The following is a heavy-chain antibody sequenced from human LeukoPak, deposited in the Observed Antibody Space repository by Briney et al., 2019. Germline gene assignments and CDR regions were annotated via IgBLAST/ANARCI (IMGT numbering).Heavy chain of an antibody. CDR1: GFTFSSYA. V-gene: IGHV3-23*01. CDR3: AKRGKAGTTAYYYYYMDV. CDR2: ISGSGGST. J-gene: IGHJ6*03. Sequence: PGGSLRLSCAASGFTFSSYAMSWVRQAPGKRLEWVSAISGSGGSTYYADSVKGRFTISRDNSKNTLYLQMNSLRAEDTAVYYCAKRGKAGTTAYYYYYMDVWGKGTTVTVSS. D-gene: IGHD1-7*01.